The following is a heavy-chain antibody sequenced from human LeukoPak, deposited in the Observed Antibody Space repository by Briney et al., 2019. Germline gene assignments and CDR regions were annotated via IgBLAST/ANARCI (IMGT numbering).Heavy chain of an antibody. J-gene: IGHJ4*02. V-gene: IGHV3-23*01. D-gene: IGHD6-19*01. Sequence: GGSLRLSCAASGFTFSSYAMSWVRQAPGKGLEWVSANSGSGGSTYYADSVKGRFTISRDNSKNTLYLQMNSLRAEDTAVYYCAKGGGWSPAVLFDYWGQGTLVTVSS. CDR2: NSGSGGST. CDR1: GFTFSSYA. CDR3: AKGGGWSPAVLFDY.